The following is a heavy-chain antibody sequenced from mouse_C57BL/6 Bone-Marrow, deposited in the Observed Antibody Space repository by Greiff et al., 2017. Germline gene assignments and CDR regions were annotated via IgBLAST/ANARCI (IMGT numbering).Heavy chain of an antibody. CDR2: IYPGDGDT. Sequence: VQLQESGPELVKPGASVKISCKASGYVFSSSWMNWVKQRPGKGLEWIGRIYPGDGDTNYNGKFKGKATLTADKSSSTAYMQLSSLTSEDSAVYFCARTLLRRRYFDDWGQGTTLTVSS. V-gene: IGHV1-82*01. J-gene: IGHJ2*01. CDR3: ARTLLRRRYFDD. D-gene: IGHD1-2*01. CDR1: GYVFSSSW.